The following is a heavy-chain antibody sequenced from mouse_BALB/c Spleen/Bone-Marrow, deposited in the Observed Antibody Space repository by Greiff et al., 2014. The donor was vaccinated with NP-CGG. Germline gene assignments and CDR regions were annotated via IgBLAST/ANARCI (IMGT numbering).Heavy chain of an antibody. CDR1: GYTFTSYW. J-gene: IGHJ2*01. CDR3: ARTTTVVATYYFDY. CDR2: INPSNGRT. D-gene: IGHD1-1*01. V-gene: IGHV1S81*02. Sequence: QVQLQQSGAELVKPGASVKLSCKASGYTFTSYWMHWVKQGPGQGLEWIGEINPSNGRTNYNEKFKSKATLTVDKSSSTAYMQLSSLTSEDSAVYYCARTTTVVATYYFDYWGQGTTLTVSS.